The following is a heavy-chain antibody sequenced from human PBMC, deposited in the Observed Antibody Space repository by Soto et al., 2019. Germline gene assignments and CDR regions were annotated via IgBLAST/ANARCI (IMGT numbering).Heavy chain of an antibody. Sequence: SETLSLTCAVSGGSISSGDYFWSWIRQPPGKGLEWIGYIYYSGTISYNPSLRSRLTISVDPSKNQFSLRLSSVTAADTAIYYCARELKDNWFDPWGQGTLVTVSS. V-gene: IGHV4-30-4*01. CDR3: ARELKDNWFDP. J-gene: IGHJ5*02. CDR1: GGSISSGDYF. CDR2: IYYSGTI.